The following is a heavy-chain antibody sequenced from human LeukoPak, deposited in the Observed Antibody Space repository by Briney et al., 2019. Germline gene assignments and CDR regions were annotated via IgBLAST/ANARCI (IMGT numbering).Heavy chain of an antibody. CDR2: IYYSGST. Sequence: SETLSLTCTVSGGSISSHYWSGIRQPPGKGLEWIGYIYYSGSTYYNPSLKSRVTISVDTSKNQFSLKLSSVTAADTAVYYCARVARTLEYSSSDYFDYWGQGTLVTVSS. D-gene: IGHD6-6*01. CDR1: GGSISSHY. J-gene: IGHJ4*02. V-gene: IGHV4-59*06. CDR3: ARVARTLEYSSSDYFDY.